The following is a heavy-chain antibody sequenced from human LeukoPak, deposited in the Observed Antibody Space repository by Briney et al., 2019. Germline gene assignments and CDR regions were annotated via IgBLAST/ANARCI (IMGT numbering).Heavy chain of an antibody. CDR3: ARDGQNEYGAKRYYFDY. CDR1: GFTFGEYH. D-gene: IGHD4-17*01. CDR2: ISSSGSTI. Sequence: PGGSLRLSCTCSGFTFGEYHMTWFRQAPGKGPEWISYISSSGSTIYYADSVRGRFTISRDNAKNSLYLQMNSLRAEDTAVYYCARDGQNEYGAKRYYFDYCGQGTLVTVSS. V-gene: IGHV3-11*04. J-gene: IGHJ4*02.